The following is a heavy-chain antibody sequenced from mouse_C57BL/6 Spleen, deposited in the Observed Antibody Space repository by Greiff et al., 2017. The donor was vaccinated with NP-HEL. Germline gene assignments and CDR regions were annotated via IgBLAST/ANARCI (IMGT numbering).Heavy chain of an antibody. V-gene: IGHV1-61*01. CDR1: GYTFTSYW. CDR2: IYPSDSET. Sequence: QVQLQQPGAELVRPGSSVKLSCKASGYTFTSYWMDWVKQRPGQGLEWIGNIYPSDSETHYNQKFKDKATLTVDKSSSTAYMQLSSLTSEDSAVYYCAREEGDSRGYMDYWGQGTTVTVSS. D-gene: IGHD3-3*01. CDR3: AREEGDSRGYMDY. J-gene: IGHJ2*01.